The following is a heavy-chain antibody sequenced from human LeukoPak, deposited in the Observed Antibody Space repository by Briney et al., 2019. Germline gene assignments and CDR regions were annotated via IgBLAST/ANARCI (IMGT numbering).Heavy chain of an antibody. D-gene: IGHD3-3*01. CDR3: ARDLFGVLPFDY. J-gene: IGHJ4*02. CDR1: RFTFSSYS. V-gene: IGHV3-48*01. Sequence: GGSLRLSXAASRFTFSSYSMNWVRQAPGKGLEWVSYISSGSNTVYYADSVKGRFTISRDNAKNSLYLQMNSLRAEDTAVYYCARDLFGVLPFDYWGQGALVTVSS. CDR2: ISSGSNTV.